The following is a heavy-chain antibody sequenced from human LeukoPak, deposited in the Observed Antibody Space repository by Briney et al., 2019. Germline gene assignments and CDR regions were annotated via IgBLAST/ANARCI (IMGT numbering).Heavy chain of an antibody. CDR3: ARTTWDIVVVPAALFDY. CDR1: GGSISSHY. D-gene: IGHD2-2*01. CDR2: IYYSGST. J-gene: IGHJ4*02. V-gene: IGHV4-59*11. Sequence: SETLSLTCTVSGGSISSHYWSWIRQPPGKGLEWIGYIYYSGSTNYNPSLKGRVTLSVDTSKNQFSLKLSSVTAADTAVYYCARTTWDIVVVPAALFDYWGQGTLVTVSS.